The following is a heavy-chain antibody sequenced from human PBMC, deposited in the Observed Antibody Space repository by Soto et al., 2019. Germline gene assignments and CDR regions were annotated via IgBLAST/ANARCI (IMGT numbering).Heavy chain of an antibody. J-gene: IGHJ3*01. CDR1: GGTFSIYT. CDR3: ARVDVTLGPERHRAFDV. V-gene: IGHV1-69*08. Sequence: QVQLVQSGAEVKRPGSSINISCKASGGTFSIYTVSWVRQAPGQGLEWMGRFIPMIGTANYAQNFQGRVTLSADKSASTAYLELSSLTPQATALYYCARVDVTLGPERHRAFDVWGEGTAVTVSP. CDR2: FIPMIGTA. D-gene: IGHD2-21*02.